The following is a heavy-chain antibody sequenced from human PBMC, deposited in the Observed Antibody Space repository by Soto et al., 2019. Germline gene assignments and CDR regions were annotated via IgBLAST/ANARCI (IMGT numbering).Heavy chain of an antibody. D-gene: IGHD2-15*01. CDR3: ASSWCSGGSCYPSYYGMDV. CDR1: GFPFSSYS. V-gene: IGHV3-48*02. CDR2: ISSSSSTI. J-gene: IGHJ6*02. Sequence: GGSLRLSCAASGFPFSSYSMNWVRQAPGKGLEWVSYISSSSSTIYYADSVKGRFTISRDNAKNSLYLQMNSLRDEDTAVYYCASSWCSGGSCYPSYYGMDVWGQGTTVTVSS.